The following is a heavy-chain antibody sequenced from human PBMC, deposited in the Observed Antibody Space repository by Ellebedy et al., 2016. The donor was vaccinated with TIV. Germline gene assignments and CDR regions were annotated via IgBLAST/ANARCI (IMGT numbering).Heavy chain of an antibody. Sequence: SETLSLTXTVSGGSISSGGYYWGWIRQPPGKGLEWIGSIYYSGRTHYNPSLKSRVSISVDTSKNQFSLRVSSVTAADTAIYYCARKGYTMLKYFDLWGRGTLVTASS. D-gene: IGHD5-12*01. V-gene: IGHV4-39*01. J-gene: IGHJ2*01. CDR2: IYYSGRT. CDR1: GGSISSGGYY. CDR3: ARKGYTMLKYFDL.